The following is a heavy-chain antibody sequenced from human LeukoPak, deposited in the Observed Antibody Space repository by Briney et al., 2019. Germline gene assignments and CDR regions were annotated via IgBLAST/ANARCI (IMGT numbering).Heavy chain of an antibody. Sequence: GESLKISCTTSGFLFGDYNMNWVRQAPGKGLEWVGYIRAKIHDGTTDFAASVKGRFTISRDDSKSIAYLQMTSLKSEDTAVYYCSRGQRDPYGPEFDYWGQGTLVTVSS. V-gene: IGHV3-49*04. D-gene: IGHD3-10*01. CDR2: IRAKIHDGTT. CDR3: SRGQRDPYGPEFDY. CDR1: GFLFGDYN. J-gene: IGHJ4*02.